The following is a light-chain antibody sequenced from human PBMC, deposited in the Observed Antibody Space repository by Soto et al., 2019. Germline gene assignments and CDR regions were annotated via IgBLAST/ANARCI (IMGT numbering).Light chain of an antibody. J-gene: IGKJ4*01. Sequence: DIQMTQSPSSLSAPVGDRVTITCRASQSISSYLNWYQQKPGKAPNLLIFAASSLESGVPSRFSGSGSGTDFTLTISSLQPEDFATYYCQQSYSTPGTFGGGTKVDIK. CDR1: QSISSY. V-gene: IGKV1-39*01. CDR3: QQSYSTPGT. CDR2: AAS.